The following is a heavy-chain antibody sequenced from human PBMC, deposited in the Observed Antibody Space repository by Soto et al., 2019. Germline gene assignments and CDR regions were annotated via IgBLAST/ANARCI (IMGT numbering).Heavy chain of an antibody. Sequence: ASVKVSCKVSGYTLTELSMHWVRQAPGQGLEWLGRINPMSGGTSTAQKFQGWVTMTTDTSISTASMELTRLTSDDTAIYYCARGDSTDCSNGVCSFFYNHDMDVWGQGTTVTVSS. CDR3: ARGDSTDCSNGVCSFFYNHDMDV. D-gene: IGHD2-8*01. J-gene: IGHJ6*02. CDR2: INPMSGGT. V-gene: IGHV1-2*04. CDR1: GYTLTELS.